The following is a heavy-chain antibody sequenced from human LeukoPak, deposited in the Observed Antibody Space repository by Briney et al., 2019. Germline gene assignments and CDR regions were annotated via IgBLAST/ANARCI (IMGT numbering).Heavy chain of an antibody. CDR1: GGTFSSYA. J-gene: IGHJ4*02. CDR3: ARGRGYSYGPGSRFDY. V-gene: IGHV1-69*06. Sequence: ASVKVSCKASGGTFSSYAISWVRQAPGQGLEWMGGIIPIFGTANYAQKFQGRVTITADKSTSTAYMEPSSLRSEDTAVYYCARGRGYSYGPGSRFDYWGQGTLVTVSS. CDR2: IIPIFGTA. D-gene: IGHD5-18*01.